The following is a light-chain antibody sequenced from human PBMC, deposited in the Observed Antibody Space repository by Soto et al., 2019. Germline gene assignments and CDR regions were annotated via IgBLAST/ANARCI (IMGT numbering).Light chain of an antibody. CDR1: SSNIGAGYD. V-gene: IGLV1-40*01. J-gene: IGLJ3*02. CDR2: GNS. CDR3: QSYDSSLSGWV. Sequence: QSVLTQPPSVSGAPGQRVTISCTGSSSNIGAGYDVHWYQHLPGTAPKLLIYGNSNRPSGVPDRFSGSKSGTSASLAITGLQAEDEAEYYCQSYDSSLSGWVFGGGTKLTVL.